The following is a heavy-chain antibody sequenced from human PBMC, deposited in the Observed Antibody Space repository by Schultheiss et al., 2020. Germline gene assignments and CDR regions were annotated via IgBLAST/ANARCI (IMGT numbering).Heavy chain of an antibody. V-gene: IGHV2-26*01. CDR2: IFSNDEK. Sequence: SCPTLVKPTETLTLTCTVSGFSLSNARMGVSWIRQPPGKALEWLAHIFSNDEKSYSTSLKSRLTISKDTSKSQVVLTMTNMDPVDTATYYCAREYSSSRYYGMDVWGQGTTVTVSS. CDR1: GFSLSNARMG. J-gene: IGHJ6*02. CDR3: AREYSSSRYYGMDV. D-gene: IGHD6-6*01.